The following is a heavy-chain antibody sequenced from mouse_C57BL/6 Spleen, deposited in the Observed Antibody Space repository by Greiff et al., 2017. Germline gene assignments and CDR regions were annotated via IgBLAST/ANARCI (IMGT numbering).Heavy chain of an antibody. CDR1: GFTFSSYA. V-gene: IGHV5-4*01. J-gene: IGHJ4*01. Sequence: DVHLVESGGGLVKPGGSLKLSCAASGFTFSSYAMSWVRQTPEKRLEWVATISDGGSYTYYPDNVKGRFTISRDNAKNNLYLQMSHLKSEDTAMYYCARDDYGYYAMDYWGQGTSVTVSS. D-gene: IGHD2-4*01. CDR2: ISDGGSYT. CDR3: ARDDYGYYAMDY.